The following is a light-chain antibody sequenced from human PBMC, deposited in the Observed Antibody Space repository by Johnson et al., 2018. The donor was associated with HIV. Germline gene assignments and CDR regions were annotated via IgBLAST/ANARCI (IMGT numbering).Light chain of an antibody. CDR2: DNN. CDR3: GTWDSSLSYV. V-gene: IGLV1-51*01. J-gene: IGLJ1*01. CDR1: SSNIGNNY. Sequence: HSVLTQPPSVSAAPGQKVTISCSGSSSNIGNNYVSWYQQLPGIAPKLLIYDNNKRPSGIPDRFSGSKSGTSATLGITGLQTGDEADYYCGTWDSSLSYVFGTGTKVTVL.